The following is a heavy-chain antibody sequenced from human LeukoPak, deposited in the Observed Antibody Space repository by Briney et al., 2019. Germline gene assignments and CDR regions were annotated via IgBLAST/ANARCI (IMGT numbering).Heavy chain of an antibody. V-gene: IGHV3-30*04. D-gene: IGHD6-13*01. CDR1: GFTLTVFP. J-gene: IGHJ4*01. CDR3: VRDPGMAAAGTSHFDF. CDR2: ISSDGSIK. Sequence: PGGSLRLSCAASGFTLTVFPMHWVRQAPGHGMEWVAMISSDGSIKYYADSVRGRFTISRDESKDAVYLETNSLRSDDTAVYYCVRDPGMAAAGTSHFDFWGQGTLLIVSS.